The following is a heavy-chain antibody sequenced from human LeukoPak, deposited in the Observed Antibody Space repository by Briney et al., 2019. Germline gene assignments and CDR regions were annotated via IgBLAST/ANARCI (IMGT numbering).Heavy chain of an antibody. CDR2: INHSGST. D-gene: IGHD3-3*01. CDR3: ARSCRRGLRFLEWFHYYYMDV. V-gene: IGHV4-34*01. Sequence: PSETLSLTCAVYGGSFSGYYWSWIRQPPGKGLEWIGEINHSGSTNYNPSLKSRVTISVDTSKNQFSLKLSSVTAADTAVYYCARSCRRGLRFLEWFHYYYMDVWGKGTTVTVSS. CDR1: GGSFSGYY. J-gene: IGHJ6*03.